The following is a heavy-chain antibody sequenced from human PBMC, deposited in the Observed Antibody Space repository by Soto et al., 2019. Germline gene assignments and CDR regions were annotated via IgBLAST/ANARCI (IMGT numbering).Heavy chain of an antibody. CDR2: ISVYNGNT. CDR1: GYTFTSYS. Sequence: QLVQSGAEVKKPGASVKVSCKASGYTFTSYSISWVRQAPGQGLEWMGWISVYNGNTNYAQKLQGRVTMTTDASTSTAFLELSSLRSDDTAVYYCARSGFGGYADLYWGQGTLVTVSS. V-gene: IGHV1-18*04. CDR3: ARSGFGGYADLY. J-gene: IGHJ4*02. D-gene: IGHD5-12*01.